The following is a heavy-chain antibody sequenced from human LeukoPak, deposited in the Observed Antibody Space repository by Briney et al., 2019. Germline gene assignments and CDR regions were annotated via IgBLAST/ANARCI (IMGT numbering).Heavy chain of an antibody. Sequence: PSETLSLTCTVSGGSINNYYWSWIRQPAGKGLEWIGRIYSSGSTNYNPSLKSRVTMSVDTSESQFSLRLSSVTAADTAVYYCAREMRGCSSTSCSVSNDYWGQGTLVTVSS. J-gene: IGHJ4*02. CDR3: AREMRGCSSTSCSVSNDY. CDR2: IYSSGST. D-gene: IGHD2-2*01. CDR1: GGSINNYY. V-gene: IGHV4-4*07.